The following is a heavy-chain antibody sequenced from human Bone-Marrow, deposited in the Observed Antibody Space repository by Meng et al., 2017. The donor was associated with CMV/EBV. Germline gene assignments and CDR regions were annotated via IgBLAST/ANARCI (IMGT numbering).Heavy chain of an antibody. V-gene: IGHV4-59*05. D-gene: IGHD2-2*01. CDR2: IYYSGST. Sequence: GSLRLSCTVSGGSISSYYWSWIRQPPGKGLEWIGSIYYSGSTYYNPSLKSRVTISVDTSKNQFSLKLSSVTAADTAVYYCARRGANRIVVVPEFDIWGQGTMVTVSS. J-gene: IGHJ3*02. CDR1: GGSISSYY. CDR3: ARRGANRIVVVPEFDI.